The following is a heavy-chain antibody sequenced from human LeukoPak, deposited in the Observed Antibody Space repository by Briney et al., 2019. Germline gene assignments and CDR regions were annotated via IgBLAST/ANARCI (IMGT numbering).Heavy chain of an antibody. V-gene: IGHV3-48*03. CDR1: GFTFSSYE. CDR3: ATDPYYYDSSGYPPLGY. CDR2: ISSSGSTI. D-gene: IGHD3-22*01. J-gene: IGHJ4*02. Sequence: GGSLRLSCAASGFTFSSYEMNWVRQAPGKGLEWVSYISSSGSTIYYADSGKGRFTISRDNAKNSLYLQMNSLRAEDTAVYYCATDPYYYDSSGYPPLGYWGQGTLVTVSS.